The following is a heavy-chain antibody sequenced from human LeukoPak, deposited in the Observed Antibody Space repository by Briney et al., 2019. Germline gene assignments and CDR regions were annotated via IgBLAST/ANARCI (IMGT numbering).Heavy chain of an antibody. Sequence: QAGGSLRLSCAASGFSFIDYAMHWVRQPPGKGLEWVSGISGSGGSTFYPDSVKGRFTISIDNSRNTVYLEVNSLRAEDTAGYYCATDCEIIIRGWFDGWGQGTMITVSS. CDR2: ISGSGGST. CDR1: GFSFIDYA. V-gene: IGHV3-23*01. CDR3: ATDCEIIIRGWFDG. J-gene: IGHJ5*02.